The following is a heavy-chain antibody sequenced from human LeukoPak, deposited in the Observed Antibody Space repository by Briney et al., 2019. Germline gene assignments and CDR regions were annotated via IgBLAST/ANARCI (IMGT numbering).Heavy chain of an antibody. Sequence: ASVKVSCKASGYTFTSYGISWVRQAPGQGLEWMGWISAYNGNTNYAQKLQGRVTMTTDTSTSTAYMELRSLRPDDTAVYYCARVSITGTTGDYWGQGTLVTVSS. CDR1: GYTFTSYG. CDR3: ARVSITGTTGDY. D-gene: IGHD1-7*01. CDR2: ISAYNGNT. V-gene: IGHV1-18*01. J-gene: IGHJ4*02.